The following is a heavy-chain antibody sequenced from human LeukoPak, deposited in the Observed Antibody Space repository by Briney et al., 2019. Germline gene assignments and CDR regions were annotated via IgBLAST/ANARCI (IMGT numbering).Heavy chain of an antibody. CDR3: AREYKQRYYFDY. CDR2: LWYDGSNK. V-gene: IGHV3-33*08. D-gene: IGHD6-25*01. CDR1: GFPFSSYW. J-gene: IGHJ4*02. Sequence: QPGGSLRLSCVASGFPFSSYWMTWVRQAPGKGLEWVAVLWYDGSNKYYADSVKGRFTISRDNSKNTLYLQMNSLRAEDTAVYYCAREYKQRYYFDYWGQGTLVTVSS.